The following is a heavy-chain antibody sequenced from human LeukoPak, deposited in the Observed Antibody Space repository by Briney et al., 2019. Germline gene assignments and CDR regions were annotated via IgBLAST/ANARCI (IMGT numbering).Heavy chain of an antibody. D-gene: IGHD5-12*01. Sequence: ASVKVSCKASGYTFIDYYMYWVRQAPGQGLEWMGWINSDSGGTNYAQKFQGRVTVTRDTSIGTVYMELSSLRSDDTAIYYRARGWEGGYDILAYWGPGTLVTVSS. V-gene: IGHV1-2*02. CDR1: GYTFIDYY. CDR3: ARGWEGGYDILAY. J-gene: IGHJ4*02. CDR2: INSDSGGT.